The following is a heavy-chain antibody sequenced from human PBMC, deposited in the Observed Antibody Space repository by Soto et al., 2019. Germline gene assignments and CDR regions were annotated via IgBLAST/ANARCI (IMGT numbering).Heavy chain of an antibody. CDR3: ARRHNSGWEFFDY. D-gene: IGHD6-19*01. Sequence: QLQLQESGPGLVKPSETLSLTCTVSGDSISSGRSYWGWIRQPPGKGLEWIGSVYYSGSAYYNPSLKIRVTFSVDTSKNHFSLRLSSVTAADTAVYYCARRHNSGWEFFDYWGQGTLVTVSS. V-gene: IGHV4-39*01. J-gene: IGHJ4*02. CDR2: VYYSGSA. CDR1: GDSISSGRSY.